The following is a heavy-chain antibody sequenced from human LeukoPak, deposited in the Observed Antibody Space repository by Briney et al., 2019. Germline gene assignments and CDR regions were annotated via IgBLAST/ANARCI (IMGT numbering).Heavy chain of an antibody. CDR2: IKPNSGDT. CDR3: ARGDEWELAIDF. D-gene: IGHD1-26*01. CDR1: GYPFSGHY. J-gene: IGHJ4*02. V-gene: IGHV1-2*02. Sequence: ASVKVSCKPSGYPFSGHYIYWVRHAPGQGREGMGWIKPNSGDTNYSQKSVGRLSMTRDTTISKDYMELTRLPSDDPAVYYCARGDEWELAIDFWGQGTLITVSS.